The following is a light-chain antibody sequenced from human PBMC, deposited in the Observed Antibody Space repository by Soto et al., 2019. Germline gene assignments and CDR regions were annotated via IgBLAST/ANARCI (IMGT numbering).Light chain of an antibody. V-gene: IGLV1-40*01. CDR1: SSSIGAGYD. CDR3: QSFDSSHYV. J-gene: IGLJ1*01. Sequence: QSVLSQPPSVSGAPGQRVTISCTGSSSSIGAGYDVHWYQQLPGVAPKLLIYGNNNRPSGVPDRFSRSRSGTSASLAIIGLQTEDEGDYYCQSFDSSHYVFGSGTKVTVL. CDR2: GNN.